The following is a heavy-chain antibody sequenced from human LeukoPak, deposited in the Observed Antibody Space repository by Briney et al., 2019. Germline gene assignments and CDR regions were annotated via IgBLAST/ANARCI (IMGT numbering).Heavy chain of an antibody. V-gene: IGHV3-21*01. Sequence: KTGRSLRLACAASGFTFSSYSINWVRQPPGEGMGWVSSISSSSSYISYADSVKGRFTISRDNAKNSLYLQMNSLRAEDTAVYYCAREYYDSSGYYYEGGAFDIWGQGTMVTVSS. D-gene: IGHD3-22*01. CDR1: GFTFSSYS. J-gene: IGHJ3*02. CDR3: AREYYDSSGYYYEGGAFDI. CDR2: ISSSSSYI.